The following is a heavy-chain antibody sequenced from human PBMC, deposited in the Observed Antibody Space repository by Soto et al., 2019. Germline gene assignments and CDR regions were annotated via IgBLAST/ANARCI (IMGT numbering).Heavy chain of an antibody. D-gene: IGHD6-13*01. CDR1: GGSISSGGYS. V-gene: IGHV4-30-2*01. Sequence: SETLSLTCAVSGGSISSGGYSWSWIRQPPGKGLEWIGYIYHSGSTYYNPSLKSRVTISVDRSKNQFSLKLSSVTAADTAVYYCARRVRFSNTWYYFDYWGQGILVTVSS. CDR2: IYHSGST. CDR3: ARRVRFSNTWYYFDY. J-gene: IGHJ4*02.